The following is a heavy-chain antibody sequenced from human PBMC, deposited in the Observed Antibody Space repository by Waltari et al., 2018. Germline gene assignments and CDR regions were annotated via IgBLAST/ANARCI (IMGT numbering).Heavy chain of an antibody. J-gene: IGHJ4*02. CDR1: GYLFSIYG. V-gene: IGHV1-18*01. CDR3: ARDDVDSSNFGGF. Sequence: QLMQSGPEVTGPGASVKVSCKGAGYLFSIYGIPWVRKAPGQGLEWMGWINPYNGDTKYEQSLQGRVTMTTDTSTTTADMEVRSLRADDTAIYYCARDDVDSSNFGGFWGQGTLVTVSS. D-gene: IGHD6-13*01. CDR2: INPYNGDT.